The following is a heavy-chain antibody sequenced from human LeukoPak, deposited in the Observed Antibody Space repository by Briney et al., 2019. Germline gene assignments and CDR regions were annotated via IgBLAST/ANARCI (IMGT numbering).Heavy chain of an antibody. D-gene: IGHD3-3*01. CDR1: GYTFTSYG. CDR3: ARGSGYSTWTGGYFDY. V-gene: IGHV1-18*01. CDR2: ISAYNGNT. Sequence: ASVKVSCTASGYTFTSYGISWVRQAPGQGLEWIGWISAYNGNTNHAQKLQGRVTMTTDTSTSTAYMELRSLRSDDTAVYYCARGSGYSTWTGGYFDYWGQGTLVTVSS. J-gene: IGHJ4*02.